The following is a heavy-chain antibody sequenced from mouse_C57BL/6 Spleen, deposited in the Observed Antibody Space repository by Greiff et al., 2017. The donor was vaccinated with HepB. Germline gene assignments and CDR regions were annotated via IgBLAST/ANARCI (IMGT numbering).Heavy chain of an antibody. D-gene: IGHD2-3*01. V-gene: IGHV5-9-1*02. Sequence: LMESGEGLVKPGGSLKLSCAASGFTFSSYAMSWVRQTPEKRLEWVAYISSGGDYIYYADTVKGRFTISRDNARNTLYLQMSSLKSEDTAMYYCTRDGYYGGGKDAMDYWGQGTSVTVSS. CDR1: GFTFSSYA. J-gene: IGHJ4*01. CDR2: ISSGGDYI. CDR3: TRDGYYGGGKDAMDY.